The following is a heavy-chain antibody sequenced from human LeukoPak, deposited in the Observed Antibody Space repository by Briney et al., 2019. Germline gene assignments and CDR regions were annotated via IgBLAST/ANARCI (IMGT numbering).Heavy chain of an antibody. CDR1: GFTFRGYW. V-gene: IGHV3-7*01. Sequence: GGSLRLSCAASGFTFRGYWMAWVRQAPGKGLEWVANIKPDGSERYYVDSVKGRFTVSRDNAQNSLYLQMNSLRADDTAVYYCARDESYCSSTSCDYYYMDVWGKGTTVTVAS. D-gene: IGHD2-2*01. CDR2: IKPDGSER. CDR3: ARDESYCSSTSCDYYYMDV. J-gene: IGHJ6*03.